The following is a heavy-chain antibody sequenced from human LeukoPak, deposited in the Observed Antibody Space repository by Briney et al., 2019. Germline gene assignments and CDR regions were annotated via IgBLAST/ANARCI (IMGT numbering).Heavy chain of an antibody. V-gene: IGHV1-69*02. Sequence: SVKVSCKAPGGTFSSYTISWVRQAPGQGLEWMGRIIPILGIANYAQKFQGRVTITADKSTSTAYMELSSLRSEDTAVYYCARAGAAGSLPVDYWGQGTLVTVSS. CDR3: ARAGAAGSLPVDY. CDR1: GGTFSSYT. CDR2: IIPILGIA. D-gene: IGHD6-13*01. J-gene: IGHJ4*02.